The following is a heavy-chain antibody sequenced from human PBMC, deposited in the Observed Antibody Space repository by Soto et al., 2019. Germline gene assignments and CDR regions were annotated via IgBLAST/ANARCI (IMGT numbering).Heavy chain of an antibody. CDR3: AKAKVSAAAGPESYFDY. Sequence: LRLSCAASGFTFSSYAMSWVRQAPGKGLEWVSAISGSGGSTYYADSVKGRFTISRDNSKNTLYLQMNSLRAEDTAVYYCAKAKVSAAAGPESYFDYWGQGTLVTVSS. CDR1: GFTFSSYA. J-gene: IGHJ4*02. D-gene: IGHD6-13*01. V-gene: IGHV3-23*01. CDR2: ISGSGGST.